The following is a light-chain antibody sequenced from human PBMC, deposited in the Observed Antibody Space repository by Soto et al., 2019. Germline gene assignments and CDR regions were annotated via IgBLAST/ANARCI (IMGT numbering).Light chain of an antibody. CDR1: QSVSNY. J-gene: IGKJ2*01. CDR2: GAF. CDR3: QYYGGYYGSSPRYT. Sequence: DIVLTQSPATLSLSPGERATLSCRASQSVSNYLVWYQQKPGQAPRLLMYGAFIRATGIPDRISGSGSGTDFTVTSSRLEPEDFAVYYCQYYGGYYGSSPRYTFGQGTKVDIK. V-gene: IGKV3-11*01.